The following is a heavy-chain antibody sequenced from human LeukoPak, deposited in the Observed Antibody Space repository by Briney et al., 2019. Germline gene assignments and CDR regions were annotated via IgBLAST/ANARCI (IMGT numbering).Heavy chain of an antibody. D-gene: IGHD6-19*01. CDR3: AKDARRSSGWYFFDH. Sequence: GGSLRLSCAASGFTVSSNYMSWVRQAPGKGLEWVSVISDSGGTTYYADSVKGRFTISRDNSRNTLYLQMNSLKVEDTAVYYCAKDARRSSGWYFFDHWGQGTLVTVSS. CDR2: ISDSGGTT. J-gene: IGHJ4*02. V-gene: IGHV3-23*01. CDR1: GFTVSSNY.